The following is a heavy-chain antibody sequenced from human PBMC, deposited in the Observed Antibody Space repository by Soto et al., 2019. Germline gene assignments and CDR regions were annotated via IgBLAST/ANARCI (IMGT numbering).Heavy chain of an antibody. V-gene: IGHV3-23*01. D-gene: IGHD3-10*01. J-gene: IGHJ6*02. CDR2: ISGGGGST. CDR1: GFTFSSYA. Sequence: GGSLRLSCAASGFTFSSYAMSWVRQAPGKGLEWVSAISGGGGSTYYANSVKGRFTISRDNSKNTLYLQMNSLRAEDTAVYYCAKVMVRGVIINGDYYYYYGMDAWGQGTTVTVSS. CDR3: AKVMVRGVIINGDYYYYYGMDA.